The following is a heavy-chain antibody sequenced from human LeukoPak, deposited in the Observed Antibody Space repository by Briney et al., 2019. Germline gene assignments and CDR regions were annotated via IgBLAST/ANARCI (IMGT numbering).Heavy chain of an antibody. CDR1: GFTFSSYA. D-gene: IGHD3-9*01. CDR2: ISYDGSNK. Sequence: GGSLRLSCAASGFTFSSYAMHWVRQAPGKGLEWVAVISYDGSNKYYADSVKGRFTIFRDNSKNTLYLQMNSLRAEDTAVYYCARSPIYDILTLDYWGQGTLVTVSS. J-gene: IGHJ4*02. CDR3: ARSPIYDILTLDY. V-gene: IGHV3-30*04.